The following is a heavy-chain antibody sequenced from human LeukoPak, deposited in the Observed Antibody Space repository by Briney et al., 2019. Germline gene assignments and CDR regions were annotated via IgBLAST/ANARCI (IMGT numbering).Heavy chain of an antibody. D-gene: IGHD3-22*01. CDR3: ARAPYYYDFPDY. CDR2: IYSGGST. Sequence: GGSLRLSCAASGFTFSTYRMNWVRQAPGKGLEWVSVIYSGGSTYYADSVKGRFTISRHNSKNTLYLQMNSLRAEDTAVYYCARAPYYYDFPDYWGQGTLVTVSS. CDR1: GFTFSTYR. J-gene: IGHJ4*02. V-gene: IGHV3-53*04.